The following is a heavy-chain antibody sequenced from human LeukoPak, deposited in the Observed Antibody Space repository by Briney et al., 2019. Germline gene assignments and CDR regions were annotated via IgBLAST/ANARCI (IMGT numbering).Heavy chain of an antibody. J-gene: IGHJ4*02. D-gene: IGHD6-13*01. CDR3: ARAYLTGSSWCYDY. CDR1: GFTFSSYA. Sequence: GGSLRLSCAASGFTFSSYAMSWVRQAPGKGLEWVSAISGSGGSTYYADSVKGRFTISRDNSKDTLYLQMNSLRAEDTAVYYCARAYLTGSSWCYDYWGQGTLVTVSS. CDR2: ISGSGGST. V-gene: IGHV3-23*01.